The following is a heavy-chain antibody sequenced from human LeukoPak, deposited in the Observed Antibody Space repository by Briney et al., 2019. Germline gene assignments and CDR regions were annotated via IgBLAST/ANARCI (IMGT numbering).Heavy chain of an antibody. D-gene: IGHD5-12*01. CDR2: ISSSSNTI. V-gene: IGHV3-48*02. CDR1: GFTFSSYG. J-gene: IGHJ4*02. Sequence: PGGSLILSCAASGFTFSSYGMNWVRQAPGKGLEWVSYISSSSNTIYYADSVKGRFTMSRDNAKNSLYLQMNSLRDEDTAVYYCARAMRSGYDYWGQGTLVTVSS. CDR3: ARAMRSGYDY.